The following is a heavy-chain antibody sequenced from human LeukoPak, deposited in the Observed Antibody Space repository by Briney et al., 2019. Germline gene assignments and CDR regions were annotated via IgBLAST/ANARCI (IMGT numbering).Heavy chain of an antibody. D-gene: IGHD6-13*01. CDR3: ARGRIAAAGSDY. CDR2: IIPILGIA. V-gene: IGHV1-69*04. J-gene: IGHJ4*02. CDR1: GGTFSSYA. Sequence: SVKVPCKASGGTFSSYAISWVRQAPGQGLEWMGRIIPILGIANYAQKFQGRVTITADKSTSTAYMELSSLRSEDTAVYYCARGRIAAAGSDYWGQGTLVTVSS.